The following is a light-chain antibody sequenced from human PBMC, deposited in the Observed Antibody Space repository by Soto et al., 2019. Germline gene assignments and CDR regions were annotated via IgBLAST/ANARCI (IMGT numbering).Light chain of an antibody. CDR2: GAS. CDR1: QSVSSNY. J-gene: IGKJ1*01. Sequence: LVLTQSPGTLSLSPGERATLSCRASQSVSSNYLAWYQQKPGQAPRLLIYGASSRATGIPDRFSGSGSGTDFTLTISRLEPEDFAVYYCQQYGSSPWTFGQGTKVEIK. CDR3: QQYGSSPWT. V-gene: IGKV3-20*01.